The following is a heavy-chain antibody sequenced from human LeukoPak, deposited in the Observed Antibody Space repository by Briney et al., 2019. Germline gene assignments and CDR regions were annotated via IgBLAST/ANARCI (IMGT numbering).Heavy chain of an antibody. D-gene: IGHD3-22*01. CDR3: ARDRDMYYYDSSGLKFDI. CDR1: GYTFTDYY. CDR2: INPNSGDT. Sequence: GASVKVSCKASGYTFTDYYIHWVRQAPGQGLEWMGWINPNSGDTNYAQKFQGRVTMTRDTSISTAYMELSRLRSDDTAVYYCARDRDMYYYDSSGLKFDIWGQGTMVTVSS. J-gene: IGHJ3*02. V-gene: IGHV1-2*02.